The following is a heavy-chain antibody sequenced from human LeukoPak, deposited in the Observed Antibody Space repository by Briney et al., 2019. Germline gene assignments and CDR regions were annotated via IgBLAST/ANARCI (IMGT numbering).Heavy chain of an antibody. V-gene: IGHV4-59*01. Sequence: SETLSLTCTVSGGSISSYYWSWIRQPPGKGLEWIGYIYYSGSTNYNPSLKSRVTISVDTSKNQFSLKLSSVTAADTAVYYCARDLGYYGSVSGMDVWAKGPRSPSP. J-gene: IGHJ6*02. D-gene: IGHD3-10*01. CDR1: GGSISSYY. CDR3: ARDLGYYGSVSGMDV. CDR2: IYYSGST.